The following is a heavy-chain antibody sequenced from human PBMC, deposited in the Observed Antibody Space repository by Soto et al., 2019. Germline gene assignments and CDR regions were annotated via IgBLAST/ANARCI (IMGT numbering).Heavy chain of an antibody. CDR1: GFSFTTYA. D-gene: IGHD6-19*01. V-gene: IGHV3-23*01. Sequence: GGSLRLSCVASGFSFTTYAMSWVRQAPGKGLEWVSSTSGGGFAISTDYADAVKGRFTISRDYSTKTLYLQMNSLRAEDSAVYYCAKGMSDFYYTSGYLEYWGQGTLVTV. CDR2: TSGGGFAIST. J-gene: IGHJ4*02. CDR3: AKGMSDFYYTSGYLEY.